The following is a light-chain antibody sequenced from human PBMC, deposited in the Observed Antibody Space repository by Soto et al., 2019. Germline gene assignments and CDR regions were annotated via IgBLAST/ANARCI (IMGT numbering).Light chain of an antibody. Sequence: EIVMTQSPATLSVSPGERATLSCRASQSVSNNYLAWYQQKPGQAPRLLIYGASTRATGIPARFSGSGSGTDFTLTISRLEPEDFAVYYCQQFSSYPLTFGGGTKVDIK. J-gene: IGKJ4*01. CDR3: QQFSSYPLT. V-gene: IGKV3-20*01. CDR1: QSVSNNY. CDR2: GAS.